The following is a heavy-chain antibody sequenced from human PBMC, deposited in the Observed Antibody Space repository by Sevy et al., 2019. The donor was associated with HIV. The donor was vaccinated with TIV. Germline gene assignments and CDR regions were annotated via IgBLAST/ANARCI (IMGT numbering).Heavy chain of an antibody. D-gene: IGHD5-12*01. Sequence: GGCLRLSCAASGFTFRDHAMHWVRQAPGKGLEWVTVISYDGSNKYYTDSVKGRFTISRDTSKSTVYLQMDSLRAEDTAVYYCARDLYSGYANYYYYGMDVWGQGTTVTVSS. V-gene: IGHV3-30*04. CDR3: ARDLYSGYANYYYYGMDV. CDR1: GFTFRDHA. J-gene: IGHJ6*02. CDR2: ISYDGSNK.